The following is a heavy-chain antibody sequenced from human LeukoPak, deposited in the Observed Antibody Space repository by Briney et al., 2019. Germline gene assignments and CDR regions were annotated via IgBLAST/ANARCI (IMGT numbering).Heavy chain of an antibody. J-gene: IGHJ6*03. Sequence: SETLSLTCTVSGGSISSSSYYWGWIRQPPGKGLEWIGEVNHSGSTNYNPSLKSRLSISLDTSKNQFSLKLSSVTAADTAVYYCAREGGSDDYVWGSYRRYYYYYYMDVWGKGTTVTISS. D-gene: IGHD3-16*02. CDR2: VNHSGST. CDR1: GGSISSSSYY. CDR3: AREGGSDDYVWGSYRRYYYYYYMDV. V-gene: IGHV4-39*07.